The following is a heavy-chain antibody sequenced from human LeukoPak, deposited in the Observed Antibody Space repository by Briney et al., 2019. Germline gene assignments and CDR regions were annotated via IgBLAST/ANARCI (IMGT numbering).Heavy chain of an antibody. CDR2: IYHSGST. D-gene: IGHD2-2*03. CDR1: GGSISSSNW. J-gene: IGHJ6*02. V-gene: IGHV4-4*02. Sequence: SGTLSLTCAVSGGSISSSNWWSWVRQPPGKGLEWIGEIYHSGSTNYNPSLKSRVTISVDKSKNQFSLKLSSVTAADTAVYYCARDGFYYYYGMDVWGQGTTVTVSS. CDR3: ARDGFYYYYGMDV.